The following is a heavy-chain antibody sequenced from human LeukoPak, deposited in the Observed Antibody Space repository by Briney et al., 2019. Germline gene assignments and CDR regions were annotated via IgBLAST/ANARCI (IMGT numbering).Heavy chain of an antibody. V-gene: IGHV3-7*01. CDR3: ADPGVGF. CDR1: GFTFSSYW. CDR2: IKQDGSEK. D-gene: IGHD2-8*01. Sequence: GGSLRLSCAASGFTFSSYWMSWVRQAPGKGLEWVANIKQDGSEKYYVDSVKGRFTISRDNAKNLVYLQMNSLKTEDTAVYYCADPGVGFWGQGILVTVSS. J-gene: IGHJ4*02.